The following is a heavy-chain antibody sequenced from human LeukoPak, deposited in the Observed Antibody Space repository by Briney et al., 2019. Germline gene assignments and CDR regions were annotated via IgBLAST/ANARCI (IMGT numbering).Heavy chain of an antibody. V-gene: IGHV1-2*06. D-gene: IGHD1-14*01. CDR3: AGDRGGPGGY. Sequence: ASVKVSCKASGYTFTGYYMHWARQAPGQGLEWMGRINPNSGGTNYAQKFQGRVTMTRDTSISAAYMELSRLRSDDTAVYYCAGDRGGPGGYWGQGTLVTVSS. J-gene: IGHJ4*02. CDR2: INPNSGGT. CDR1: GYTFTGYY.